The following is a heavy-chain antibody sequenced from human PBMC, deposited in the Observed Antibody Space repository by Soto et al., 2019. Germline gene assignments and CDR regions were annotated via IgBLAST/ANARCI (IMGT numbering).Heavy chain of an antibody. V-gene: IGHV4-59*12. J-gene: IGHJ6*02. CDR1: GGSISSYY. D-gene: IGHD5-18*01. CDR3: ARDSVLITWIQLWSDYYGMDV. CDR2: IYYSGST. Sequence: SETLSLTCTVSGGSISSYYWSWIRQPPGKGLEWIGYIYYSGSTNYNPSLKSRVTISVDTSKNQFSLKLNSVTPEDTAVYYCARDSVLITWIQLWSDYYGMDVWGQGTTVTVSS.